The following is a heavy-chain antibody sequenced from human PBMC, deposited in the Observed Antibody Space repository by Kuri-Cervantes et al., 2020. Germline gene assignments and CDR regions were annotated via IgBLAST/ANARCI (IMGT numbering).Heavy chain of an antibody. Sequence: GESLKISCAASEFTFSNAWMSWVRQAPGKGLEWVGRIKSKTDGGTTDYAAPVKGRFTISRDDSKNTLYLQMNSLKTEDTAVYYCTTARITIFGVVIMYFDYWGQGTLVTVSS. CDR1: EFTFSNAW. J-gene: IGHJ4*02. CDR2: IKSKTDGGTT. D-gene: IGHD3-3*01. V-gene: IGHV3-15*01. CDR3: TTARITIFGVVIMYFDY.